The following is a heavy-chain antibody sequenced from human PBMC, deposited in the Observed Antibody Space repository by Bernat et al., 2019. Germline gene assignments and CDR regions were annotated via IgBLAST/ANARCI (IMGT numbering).Heavy chain of an antibody. Sequence: QLQLQESGPGLVKPSETLSLTCTVSGGSISSSSYYWGWIRQPPGKGLEWIGSIYYSGSTYYNPSLKGRVTISVDTSKNQFSLKLSSVTAADTAVYYCARLLYYYDSSGYYNHFDYWGQGTLVTVSS. CDR3: ARLLYYYDSSGYYNHFDY. CDR1: GGSISSSSYY. D-gene: IGHD3-22*01. J-gene: IGHJ4*02. V-gene: IGHV4-39*01. CDR2: IYYSGST.